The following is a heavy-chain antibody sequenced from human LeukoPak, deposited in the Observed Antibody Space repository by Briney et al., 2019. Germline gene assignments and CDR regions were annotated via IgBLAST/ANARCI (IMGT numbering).Heavy chain of an antibody. CDR2: INHSGST. J-gene: IGHJ5*02. V-gene: IGHV4-34*01. Sequence: SETLSLTCAVYGGSFSGYYWSWIRQPPGKGLEWIGEINHSGSTNYNPSLKSRVTISVDTSKNQFSLKLSSVTAADTAVYYCARGVQESPATIRSWFDPWGQGILVTVSS. CDR3: ARGVQESPATIRSWFDP. CDR1: GGSFSGYY. D-gene: IGHD5-12*01.